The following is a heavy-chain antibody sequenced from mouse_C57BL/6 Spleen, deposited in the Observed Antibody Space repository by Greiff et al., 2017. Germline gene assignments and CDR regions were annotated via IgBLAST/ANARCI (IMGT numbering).Heavy chain of an antibody. V-gene: IGHV1-80*01. Sequence: QVQLQQSGAELVKPGASVKISCKASGYAFSSYWMNWVKQRPGKGLEWIGQIYPGDGDTNYNGKFKGKATLTADKSSSTAYMQLSSLTSEDSAVYFCARFLDGYYLTFFDYWGQGTTLTVSS. D-gene: IGHD2-3*01. CDR2: IYPGDGDT. J-gene: IGHJ2*01. CDR1: GYAFSSYW. CDR3: ARFLDGYYLTFFDY.